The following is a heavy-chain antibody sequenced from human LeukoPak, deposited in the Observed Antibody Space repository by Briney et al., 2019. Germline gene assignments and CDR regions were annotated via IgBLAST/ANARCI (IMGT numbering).Heavy chain of an antibody. CDR3: ARARIVGATRAFDI. V-gene: IGHV3-53*01. Sequence: GGSLRLSCAASGFTVSSNYMSWVRQAPGKGLEWVSVIYSGGSTYYADSVKARFTISRDNSKNTLYLQMNCLRAEDTAVYYCARARIVGATRAFDIWGQGTMVTVSS. CDR2: IYSGGST. D-gene: IGHD1-26*01. J-gene: IGHJ3*02. CDR1: GFTVSSNY.